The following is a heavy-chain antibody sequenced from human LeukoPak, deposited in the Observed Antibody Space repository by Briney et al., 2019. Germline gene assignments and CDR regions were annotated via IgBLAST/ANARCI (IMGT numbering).Heavy chain of an antibody. CDR1: GCSLSSHF. CDR2: IYYTGTT. CDR3: ARFSSGCSTASCYLTY. D-gene: IGHD2-2*01. Sequence: SETLSLTCTVSGCSLSSHFWSWLRQPPGKGLELMGHIYYTGTTYYNPSLNSRVTISLDTSRNQFSLRLTSVTAADTAVYYCARFSSGCSTASCYLTYWGQGTLVTVSS. V-gene: IGHV4-59*11. J-gene: IGHJ4*02.